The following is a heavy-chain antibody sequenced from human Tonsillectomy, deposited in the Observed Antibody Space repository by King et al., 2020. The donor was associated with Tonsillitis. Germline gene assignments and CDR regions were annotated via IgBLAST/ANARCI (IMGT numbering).Heavy chain of an antibody. CDR1: GYTFTSYG. CDR3: ARESHTYYYDSSGYSPFDY. CDR2: ISAYNGNT. J-gene: IGHJ4*02. D-gene: IGHD3-22*01. V-gene: IGHV1-18*01. Sequence: QLVQSGAEVKKPGASVKVSCKASGYTFTSYGISWVRQAPGQGLEWMGWISAYNGNTNYAQKLQGRVTMTTDTSTSTAYMELRSLRSDDTAVYYCARESHTYYYDSSGYSPFDYWGQGTLVTVSS.